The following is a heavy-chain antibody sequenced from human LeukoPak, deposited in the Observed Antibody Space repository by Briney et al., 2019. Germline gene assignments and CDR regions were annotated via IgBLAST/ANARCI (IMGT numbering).Heavy chain of an antibody. Sequence: SETLSLTCAVYGGSFSGYYWSWIRQPPGKGLEWSGEINHSGSTNYNPSLKSRVTISVDTSKNQFSLKLSSVTAADTAVYYCARGSGNWNYRWFDPWGQGTLVTVSS. J-gene: IGHJ5*02. CDR3: ARGSGNWNYRWFDP. CDR2: INHSGST. D-gene: IGHD1-7*01. V-gene: IGHV4-34*01. CDR1: GGSFSGYY.